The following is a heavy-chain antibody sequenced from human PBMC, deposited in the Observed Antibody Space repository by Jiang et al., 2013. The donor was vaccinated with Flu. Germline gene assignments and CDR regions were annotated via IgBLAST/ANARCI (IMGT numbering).Heavy chain of an antibody. CDR1: GFSLSTYGMR. CDR3: ARTFSTSWSFDY. Sequence: KPTQTLTLTCSFSGFSLSTYGMRVGWIRQPPGKALEWLARIDWDGDRFYSTSLKTRLTISKGTSEDQVLLTMTNMDPEDTAMYYYARTFSTSWSFDYWGPGTLVTV. J-gene: IGHJ4*02. D-gene: IGHD2-2*01. CDR2: IDWDGDR. V-gene: IGHV2-70*04.